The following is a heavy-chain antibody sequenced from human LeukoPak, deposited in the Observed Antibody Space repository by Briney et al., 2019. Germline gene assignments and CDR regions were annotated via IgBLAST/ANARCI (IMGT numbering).Heavy chain of an antibody. J-gene: IGHJ5*02. Sequence: GESLRISCKGSGYSFTSYWISWVRQMPGKGLEWMGRIDPSDSYINYSPSFQGHVTISADKSISAAYLPWSSLKASDTAMYYCARLVAYGRSPSDHWGQGTLVTVSS. V-gene: IGHV5-10-1*01. D-gene: IGHD3-10*02. CDR1: GYSFTSYW. CDR3: ARLVAYGRSPSDH. CDR2: IDPSDSYI.